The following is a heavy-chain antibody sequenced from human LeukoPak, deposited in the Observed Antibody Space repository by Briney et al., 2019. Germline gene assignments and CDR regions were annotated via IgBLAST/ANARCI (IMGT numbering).Heavy chain of an antibody. CDR1: GYTFTSYD. CDR3: ARAYYGSGSPTEDYYYYGMDV. V-gene: IGHV1-8*01. CDR2: MNPNSGNT. D-gene: IGHD3-10*01. Sequence: ASVKVSCKASGYTFTSYDINWVRQATGQGLEWMGWMNPNSGNTGYAQKFQGRVTMTRNTSISTAYMELSSLRSEDTAVYYCARAYYGSGSPTEDYYYYGMDVWGQGTTVTVSS. J-gene: IGHJ6*02.